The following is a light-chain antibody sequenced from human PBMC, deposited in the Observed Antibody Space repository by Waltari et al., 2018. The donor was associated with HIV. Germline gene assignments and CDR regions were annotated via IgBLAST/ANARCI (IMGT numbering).Light chain of an antibody. V-gene: IGLV2-14*01. CDR2: DVS. Sequence: QSALTQPASVSGSPGQSITISCTGTSSDVGGYNYVSCYQQHPGKAPKLMIYDVSKRPSGVSNRFSGSKSGNTASLTISGLQAEDEADYYCSSYTSSSTLGYVFGTGTKVTVL. CDR3: SSYTSSSTLGYV. J-gene: IGLJ1*01. CDR1: SSDVGGYNY.